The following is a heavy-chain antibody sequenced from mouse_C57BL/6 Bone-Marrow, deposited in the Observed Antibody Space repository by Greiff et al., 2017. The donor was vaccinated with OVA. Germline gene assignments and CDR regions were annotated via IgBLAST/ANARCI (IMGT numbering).Heavy chain of an antibody. CDR1: GFTFSSYA. CDR3: ARVYSNYDWFAY. D-gene: IGHD2-5*01. J-gene: IGHJ3*01. CDR2: ISDGGSYT. Sequence: EVKVVESGGGLVKPGGSLKLSCAASGFTFSSYAMSWVRQTPEKRLEWVATISDGGSYTYYPDNVKGRFTISRDNAKNNLYLQMSHLKSEDTAMYYCARVYSNYDWFAYWGQGTLVTVSA. V-gene: IGHV5-4*03.